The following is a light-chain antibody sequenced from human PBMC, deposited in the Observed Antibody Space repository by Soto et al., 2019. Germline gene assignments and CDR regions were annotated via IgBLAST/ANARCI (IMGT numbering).Light chain of an antibody. V-gene: IGLV1-40*01. J-gene: IGLJ2*01. CDR3: QSYDNGLSGYVL. Sequence: QSVLTQPPSVSGAPGQRVTISCTGGSSNIGAGYDVHWYQQLPGTAPKLLIYVNTNRPSGLPDRFSGSKSGTSASLAITGLQAQDYAADYGQSYDNGLSGYVLFGGGTKLTVL. CDR1: SSNIGAGYD. CDR2: VNT.